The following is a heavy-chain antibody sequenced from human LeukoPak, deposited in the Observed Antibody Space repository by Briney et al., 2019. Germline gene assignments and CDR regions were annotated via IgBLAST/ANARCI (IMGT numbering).Heavy chain of an antibody. CDR2: IIPIFGTA. CDR3: ARRAVCGGDCYSRWFDP. D-gene: IGHD2-21*02. J-gene: IGHJ5*02. CDR1: GGTFSSYA. V-gene: IGHV1-69*06. Sequence: SVKVSCKASGGTFSSYAISWVRQAPRQGLEWMGGIIPIFGTANYAQKFQGRVTITADKSTSTAYMELSSLRSEDTAVYYCARRAVCGGDCYSRWFDPWGQGTLVTVSS.